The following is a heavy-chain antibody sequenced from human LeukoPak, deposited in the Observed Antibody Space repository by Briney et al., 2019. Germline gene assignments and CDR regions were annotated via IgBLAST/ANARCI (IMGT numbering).Heavy chain of an antibody. Sequence: SVKVSCKASGGTFSSYAISWVRQAPGQGLEWMGGIIPIFGTANYAQKFQGRVTITADESTSTAYMELSSLRSEDTAVYYCAREGYCSSTSCYGTNWFDPWGQGTLVTVSS. J-gene: IGHJ5*02. CDR2: IIPIFGTA. D-gene: IGHD2-2*01. CDR1: GGTFSSYA. CDR3: AREGYCSSTSCYGTNWFDP. V-gene: IGHV1-69*13.